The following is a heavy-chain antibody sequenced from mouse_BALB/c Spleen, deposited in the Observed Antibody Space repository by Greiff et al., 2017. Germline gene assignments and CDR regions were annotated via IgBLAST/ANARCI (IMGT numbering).Heavy chain of an antibody. J-gene: IGHJ3*01. CDR3: ARDNDYFAY. CDR2: IRNKANGYTT. CDR1: GFTFTDYY. V-gene: IGHV7-3*02. Sequence: EVQVVESGGGLVQPGGSLRLSCATSGFTFTDYYMSWVRQPPGKALEWLGFIRNKANGYTTEYSASVKGRFTISRDNSQSILYLQMNTLRAEDSATYYCARDNDYFAYWGQGTLVTVSA. D-gene: IGHD2-4*01.